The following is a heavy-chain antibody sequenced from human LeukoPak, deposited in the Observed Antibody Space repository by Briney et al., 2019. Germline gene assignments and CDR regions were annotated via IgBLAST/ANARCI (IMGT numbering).Heavy chain of an antibody. Sequence: ASVKVSCKASGYTYTNYGISWVRQAPGQGLEWMGRISAYNGNTNYAQNLQGRVTMTTDTSTNTAYVELRSLGSDDTAVYYCAREGRPNAFDIWGQGTMVTVSS. CDR2: ISAYNGNT. CDR3: AREGRPNAFDI. V-gene: IGHV1-18*01. CDR1: GYTYTNYG. J-gene: IGHJ3*02.